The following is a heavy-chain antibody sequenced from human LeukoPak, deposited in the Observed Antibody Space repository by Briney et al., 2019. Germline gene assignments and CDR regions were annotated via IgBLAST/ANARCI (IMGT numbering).Heavy chain of an antibody. Sequence: GSLRLSCAASGFTVSNSYMSWVRQAPGKGLEWVSLIYSGGNTYYADSVKGRFTISRDNSKNTLYLQMNSLRVEGTAVYYCARGIAVAGNLGTFDYWGQGTLVTVSS. J-gene: IGHJ4*02. D-gene: IGHD6-19*01. V-gene: IGHV3-66*01. CDR2: IYSGGNT. CDR3: ARGIAVAGNLGTFDY. CDR1: GFTVSNSY.